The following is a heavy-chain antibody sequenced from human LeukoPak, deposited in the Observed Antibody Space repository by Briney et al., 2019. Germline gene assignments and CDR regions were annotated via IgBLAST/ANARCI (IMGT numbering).Heavy chain of an antibody. CDR3: ARAPKVATFFDY. D-gene: IGHD5-12*01. CDR2: IYYSGST. CDR1: GGSISSGDYY. V-gene: IGHV4-30-4*01. Sequence: SETLSLTCTVSGGSISSGDYYWSWIRQPPGKGLEWIGYIYYSGSTYYNPSLKSRVTISVDTSKNQFSLKLSSVTAADTAVYYCARAPKVATFFDYWAQGPLFTVSP. J-gene: IGHJ4*02.